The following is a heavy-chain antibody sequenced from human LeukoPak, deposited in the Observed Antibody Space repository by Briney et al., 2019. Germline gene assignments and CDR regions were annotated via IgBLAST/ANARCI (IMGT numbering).Heavy chain of an antibody. D-gene: IGHD5-12*01. CDR3: ARDRVYRGYDSVFDY. CDR2: ISGSGGST. CDR1: GFTFSSYG. V-gene: IGHV3-23*01. Sequence: GGTLRLSCAASGFTFSSYGMSWVRQAPGKGLEWVSAISGSGGSTYYADSVKGRFTISRDNAKNSLYLQMNSLRAEDTAVYYCARDRVYRGYDSVFDYWGQGTLVTVSS. J-gene: IGHJ4*02.